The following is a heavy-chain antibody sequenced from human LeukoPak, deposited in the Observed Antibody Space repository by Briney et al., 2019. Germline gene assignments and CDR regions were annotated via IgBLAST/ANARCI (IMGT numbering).Heavy chain of an antibody. Sequence: SGTLSLTCAVSGGSISSSNWWSWVRQPPGRGPEWIGEIYHSGSTNYNPSLKSRVTISVDKSKNQFSLKLSSVTAADTAVYYCARRGRILTGYFFDYWGQGTLVTVSS. V-gene: IGHV4-4*02. J-gene: IGHJ4*02. CDR3: ARRGRILTGYFFDY. D-gene: IGHD3-9*01. CDR2: IYHSGST. CDR1: GGSISSSNW.